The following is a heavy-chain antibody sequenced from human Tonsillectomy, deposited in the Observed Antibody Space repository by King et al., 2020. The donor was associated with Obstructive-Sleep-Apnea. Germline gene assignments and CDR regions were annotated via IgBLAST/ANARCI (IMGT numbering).Heavy chain of an antibody. CDR1: GGPISSTNW. J-gene: IGHJ6*02. V-gene: IGHV4-4*02. CDR3: ARVNWRPDYYGMDV. Sequence: QLQESGPGLVKPSGTLSLTCAVSGGPISSTNWWSWVRQPPGKGLEWIGEIYHRGYTNYNPSLKSRVTISVDKSKNQFSLKLSSVTAADTAVYYCARVNWRPDYYGMDVWGQGTTVTVSS. CDR2: IYHRGYT. D-gene: IGHD1-1*01.